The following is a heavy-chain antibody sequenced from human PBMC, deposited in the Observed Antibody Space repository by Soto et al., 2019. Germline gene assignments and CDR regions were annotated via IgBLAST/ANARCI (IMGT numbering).Heavy chain of an antibody. V-gene: IGHV1-3*01. CDR1: GYTFTSYA. Sequence: ASVKVSCKASGYTFTSYAMHWVRQAPGQRLEWMGWINAGNGNTKYSQKFQGRVTITRDTSASTAYMELSSLRSEDTAVYYCARETAGYSSGWYLTFDYWGQGTLVTVSS. CDR3: ARETAGYSSGWYLTFDY. CDR2: INAGNGNT. D-gene: IGHD6-19*01. J-gene: IGHJ4*02.